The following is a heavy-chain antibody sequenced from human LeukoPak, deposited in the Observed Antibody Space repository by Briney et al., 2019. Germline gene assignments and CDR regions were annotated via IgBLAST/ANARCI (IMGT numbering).Heavy chain of an antibody. CDR3: ATDRTGTSLHFDF. J-gene: IGHJ4*02. CDR1: AYVFTGFY. D-gene: IGHD3/OR15-3a*01. V-gene: IGHV1-2*02. Sequence: ASVKVSCKASAYVFTGFYIHWVREAPGQGLEWMGWINPNIGDTNYAQKFQGRVTMTRDTSISTAYMELSSLRSDDTAAYYCATDRTGTSLHFDFWGQGTLVIVSS. CDR2: INPNIGDT.